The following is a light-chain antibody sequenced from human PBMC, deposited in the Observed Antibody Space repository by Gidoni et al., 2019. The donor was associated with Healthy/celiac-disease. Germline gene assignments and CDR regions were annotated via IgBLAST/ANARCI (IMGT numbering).Light chain of an antibody. Sequence: QSVLTQPPSASGTPGQRVTITFSCSSTNIGSNYVYWYQQPPGTAPKLLIYRNNQRPSGVPDRFSGSKSGTSASLAISGLRSEDEADYYCAAWDDSLSVVVFGGGTKLTV. CDR1: STNIGSNY. CDR2: RNN. J-gene: IGLJ2*01. V-gene: IGLV1-47*01. CDR3: AAWDDSLSVVV.